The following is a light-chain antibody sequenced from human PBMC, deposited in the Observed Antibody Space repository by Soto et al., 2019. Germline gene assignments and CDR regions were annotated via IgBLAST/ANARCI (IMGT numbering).Light chain of an antibody. Sequence: QSVLTQPPSASGTPGQRVIISCSGSSSNLGSNSGNWYQQLPGTAPKLLIYNTYQRPLGVPDRFSGSKSGTSASLAISGLQSEDEGDYFCAAWDESLNGPVFGGGTKVTVL. J-gene: IGLJ3*02. CDR2: NTY. CDR1: SSNLGSNS. CDR3: AAWDESLNGPV. V-gene: IGLV1-44*01.